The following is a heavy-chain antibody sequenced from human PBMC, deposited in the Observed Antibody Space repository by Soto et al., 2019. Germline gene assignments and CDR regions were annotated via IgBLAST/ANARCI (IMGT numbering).Heavy chain of an antibody. V-gene: IGHV1-69*01. Sequence: QVQLVQSEAEVRMPESSVKVSCKASGGTFSTYPINWVRQAPGQGLEWMGGIIPLFGTTNYAQKFKGRVTITADEATSTAYMELSRLRAEDAAVYYCARGATHGTSWYFWFDPWGQGTQVTVSS. J-gene: IGHJ5*02. CDR3: ARGATHGTSWYFWFDP. D-gene: IGHD2-2*01. CDR1: GGTFSTYP. CDR2: IIPLFGTT.